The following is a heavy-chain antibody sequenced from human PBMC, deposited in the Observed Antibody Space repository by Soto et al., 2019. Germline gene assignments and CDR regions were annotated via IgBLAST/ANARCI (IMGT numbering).Heavy chain of an antibody. D-gene: IGHD1-26*01. CDR3: TTEYAGSYGVWFDP. CDR2: IKSKTDGGTT. J-gene: IGHJ5*02. V-gene: IGHV3-15*07. CDR1: GFTFSNAW. Sequence: EVQLVESGGGLVKPGGSLRLSCAASGFTFSNAWMNWVRQAPGKGLEWVGRIKSKTDGGTTDYAAPVKGRFTISRDDSKNTLYLQMNSLKTEHTAVYYCTTEYAGSYGVWFDPWGQGTLVTVSS.